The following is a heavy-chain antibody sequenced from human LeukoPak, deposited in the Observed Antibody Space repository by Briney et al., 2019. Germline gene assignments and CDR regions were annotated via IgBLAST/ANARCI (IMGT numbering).Heavy chain of an antibody. CDR2: TYYRSKWYN. D-gene: IGHD6-19*01. Sequence: SQTLSLTCAISADTVSSNSAAWNWIRQSPSRGLEWLRRTYYRSKWYNDYAVSVKSRITINPDTSKNQFSMQLNSVTLEDTAVYYCARVVIAVAGSESYYYYIDVWGKGTTVTVSS. CDR1: ADTVSSNSAA. CDR3: ARVVIAVAGSESYYYYIDV. V-gene: IGHV6-1*01. J-gene: IGHJ6*03.